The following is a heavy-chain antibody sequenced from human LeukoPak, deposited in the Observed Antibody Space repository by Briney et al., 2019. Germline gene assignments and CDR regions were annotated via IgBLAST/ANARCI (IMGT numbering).Heavy chain of an antibody. Sequence: VASVKVSCKDSGYTFTSYDINWVRQATGQGLEWMGWMNPNSGNTGYAQKFQGRVTMTRNTSISTAYRELSSLRSEDTAVYYCARGWYGQLTFDPWGQGTLVTVSS. CDR1: GYTFTSYD. J-gene: IGHJ5*02. CDR2: MNPNSGNT. CDR3: ARGWYGQLTFDP. D-gene: IGHD6-13*01. V-gene: IGHV1-8*01.